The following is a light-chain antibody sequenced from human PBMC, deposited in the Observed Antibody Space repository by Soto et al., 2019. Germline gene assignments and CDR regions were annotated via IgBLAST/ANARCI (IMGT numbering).Light chain of an antibody. CDR3: QQHNNCPLT. J-gene: IGKJ4*01. CDR1: QSVRSN. V-gene: IGKV3-15*01. Sequence: EIVMTQSPGTLSVSPGERATLSCRASQSVRSNLAWYQQKPGQAPRLLIYAVSTRATGIPARFSGSGSGTEFTLTISSLQSEDSAVYYCQQHNNCPLTFGGGTKVELK. CDR2: AVS.